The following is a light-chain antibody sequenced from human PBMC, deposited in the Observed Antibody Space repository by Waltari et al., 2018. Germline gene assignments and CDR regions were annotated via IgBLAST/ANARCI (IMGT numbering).Light chain of an antibody. CDR1: RSNIGDNA. J-gene: IGLJ1*01. V-gene: IGLV1-44*01. CDR3: AAWDDSVNGYV. CDR2: TDN. Sequence: QSVLTQPPSASGTPGERVTISCSGSRSNIGDNAVNWYQHLPGAAPELLIYTDNPRPAGVPARCSGSKSGTSASLGISGLQSEDEATYYCAAWDDSVNGYVFGSGTEVTVL.